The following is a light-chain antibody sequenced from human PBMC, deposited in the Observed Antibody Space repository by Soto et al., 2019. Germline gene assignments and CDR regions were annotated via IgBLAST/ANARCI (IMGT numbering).Light chain of an antibody. V-gene: IGKV1-5*01. CDR1: QSISGR. Sequence: DIQMTHAPSTLSASVGDRVTITSRASQSISGRLAWYQQKPGKAPKLLIYAASSLESGVPSRFSGSGSGTEFILTISSLQPDDFATYYCQQYNSERTFGQGTRWIS. CDR3: QQYNSERT. J-gene: IGKJ1*01. CDR2: AAS.